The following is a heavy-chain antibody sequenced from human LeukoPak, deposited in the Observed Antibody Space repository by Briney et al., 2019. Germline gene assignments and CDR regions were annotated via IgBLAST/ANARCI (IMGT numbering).Heavy chain of an antibody. CDR3: ARHRRAGYYGSGSYFDYYYYMDV. CDR2: IHHSGSI. CDR1: GVSISSNLW. J-gene: IGHJ6*03. D-gene: IGHD3-10*01. Sequence: PSETLSLTCAVSGVSISSNLWWTWVRQPPGKGLEWIAEIHHSGSINYNPSLKSRVTISVDTSKNQFSLKLSSVTAADTAVYYCARHRRAGYYGSGSYFDYYYYMDVWGKGTTVTISS. V-gene: IGHV4-4*02.